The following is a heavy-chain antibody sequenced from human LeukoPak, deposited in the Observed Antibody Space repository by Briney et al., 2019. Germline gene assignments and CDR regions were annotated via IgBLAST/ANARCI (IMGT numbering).Heavy chain of an antibody. CDR2: INPIFGTA. V-gene: IGHV1-69*13. J-gene: IGHJ6*02. D-gene: IGHD2-8*02. CDR1: GGTFSSYA. Sequence: GASVKVSCKASGGTFSSYAISWVRQAPGQGLEWMGGINPIFGTANYAQKFQGRVTITADESTSTAYMELSSLRSEDTAVYYCARDGARSSRVLGYYYYGMDVWGQGTTVTVSS. CDR3: ARDGARSSRVLGYYYYGMDV.